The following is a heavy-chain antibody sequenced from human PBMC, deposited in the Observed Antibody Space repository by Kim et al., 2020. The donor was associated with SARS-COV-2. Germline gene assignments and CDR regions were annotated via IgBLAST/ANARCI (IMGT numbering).Heavy chain of an antibody. Sequence: GRFTITRDNSKNTLYLQMDSLRAEDTAVYYCAKDLTSGYDSVYYYYGMDVWGQGTTVTVSS. J-gene: IGHJ6*02. D-gene: IGHD5-12*01. V-gene: IGHV3-23*01. CDR3: AKDLTSGYDSVYYYYGMDV.